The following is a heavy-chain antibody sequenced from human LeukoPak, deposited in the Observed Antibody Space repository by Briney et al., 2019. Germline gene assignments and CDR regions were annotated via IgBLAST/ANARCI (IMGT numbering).Heavy chain of an antibody. Sequence: PGGSLRLSCAASAFSFSDYNMNWVCQAPGEGLGWVSSISSTGSYIYYADSVKGRFTISRDNAKNSLFLQLNSLRAEDTAVYYCARDPYSGTYSDYYYYYMDVWGKGTTVTVSS. V-gene: IGHV3-21*01. CDR1: AFSFSDYN. J-gene: IGHJ6*03. CDR3: ARDPYSGTYSDYYYYYMDV. CDR2: ISSTGSYI. D-gene: IGHD1-26*01.